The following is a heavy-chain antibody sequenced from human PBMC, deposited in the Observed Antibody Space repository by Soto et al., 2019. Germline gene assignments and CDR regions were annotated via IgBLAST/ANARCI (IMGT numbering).Heavy chain of an antibody. CDR3: ARDIWWEPGVDAFHI. CDR1: GFTFNFFA. J-gene: IGHJ3*02. V-gene: IGHV3-30-3*01. Sequence: QVQLVESGGGVVQPGRSLRLSCAASGFTFNFFAMHWVRQDPGKGLEWVAAVSKDGSNTYYADSVKGRFTISRDNPKNTLYLQMNSLRLEDTAVYYCARDIWWEPGVDAFHIWGQGTMVTVSP. CDR2: VSKDGSNT. D-gene: IGHD1-26*01.